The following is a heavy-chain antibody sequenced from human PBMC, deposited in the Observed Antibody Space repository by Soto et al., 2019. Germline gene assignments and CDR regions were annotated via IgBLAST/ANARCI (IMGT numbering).Heavy chain of an antibody. J-gene: IGHJ4*02. CDR1: GDTFRFST. CDR3: ATNYGSVSTPFDD. D-gene: IGHD3-10*01. Sequence: QVQLVQSGAELKKPGSSVKVSCTASGDTFRFSTMTWVRPAPGQGPEWMGRLIPMVSIANYAQKFQGRVTIIAAKSTITSYMELSSLRSEDTAVYSCATNYGSVSTPFDDWGQGTLVTVSS. V-gene: IGHV1-69*02. CDR2: LIPMVSIA.